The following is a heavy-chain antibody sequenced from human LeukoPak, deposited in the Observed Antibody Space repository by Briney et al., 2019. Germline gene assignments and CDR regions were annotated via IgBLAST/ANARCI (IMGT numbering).Heavy chain of an antibody. Sequence: SETLSLTCTVSGGSISSISYYWGWIRQPPGKGLEWIGGIYYSGSTYYNPSLKSRVTISVDTSKNQFSLKLSSVTAADTAVYYCARYYCGGDCYSGYFDYWGQGTLVTVSS. CDR3: ARYYCGGDCYSGYFDY. V-gene: IGHV4-39*01. CDR1: GGSISSISYY. D-gene: IGHD2-21*02. CDR2: IYYSGST. J-gene: IGHJ4*02.